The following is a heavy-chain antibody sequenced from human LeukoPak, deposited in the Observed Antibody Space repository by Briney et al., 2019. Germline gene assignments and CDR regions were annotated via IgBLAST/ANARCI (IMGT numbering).Heavy chain of an antibody. D-gene: IGHD3-16*01. J-gene: IGHJ4*02. CDR2: IYHSGST. V-gene: IGHV4-30-2*01. Sequence: SQTLSLTCTVSGGSISSGGYSWSWIRQPPGKGLEWIGYIYHSGSTYYNPSLKSRVTISVDTSKNQFSLKLSSVTAADTAVYYCARDRRVIMFGGVFDYWGQGTLVTVSS. CDR1: GGSISSGGYS. CDR3: ARDRRVIMFGGVFDY.